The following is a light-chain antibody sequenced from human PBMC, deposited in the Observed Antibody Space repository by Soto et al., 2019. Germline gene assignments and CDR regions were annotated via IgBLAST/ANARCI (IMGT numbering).Light chain of an antibody. J-gene: IGLJ1*01. Sequence: QSVLTQPASVSGSPGQSITISCTGTSSDVGGYNYVSWYQHHPGKAPRVIIYDVSNRPSGVSNRFSGSKSGNTASLTISGLQAEDEADYYCISYTSSSTLYVSGTGTKVTVL. CDR2: DVS. V-gene: IGLV2-14*03. CDR1: SSDVGGYNY. CDR3: ISYTSSSTLYV.